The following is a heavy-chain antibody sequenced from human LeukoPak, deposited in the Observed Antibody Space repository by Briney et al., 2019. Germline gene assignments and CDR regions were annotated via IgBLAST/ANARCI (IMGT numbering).Heavy chain of an antibody. D-gene: IGHD6-13*01. CDR3: AGPVAAAGSEIHN. V-gene: IGHV4-39*07. CDR1: GGAISSSDDY. J-gene: IGHJ4*02. CDR2: IYHSGST. Sequence: SETLSLTCSVSGGAISSSDDYWGWIRQPPGKGLEWIGSIYHSGSTYYNPSLKSRVTISVDTSKNQFSLKLSSVTAADTAVYYCAGPVAAAGSEIHNWGQGTMVTVSS.